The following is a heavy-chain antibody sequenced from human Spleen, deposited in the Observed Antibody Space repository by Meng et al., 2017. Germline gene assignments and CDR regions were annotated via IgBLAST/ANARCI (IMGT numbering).Heavy chain of an antibody. D-gene: IGHD6-13*01. J-gene: IGHJ6*02. CDR2: IIPIFGTA. V-gene: IGHV1-69*01. Sequence: GGSLRLSCAASGFTFSSYAMSWVRQAPGQGLEWMGGIIPIFGTANYAQKFQGRVTITADESTSTAYMELSSLTSEDTAVYYCATTSTGTAAAGTLRDVWGQGTTVTVSS. CDR1: GFTFSSYA. CDR3: ATTSTGTAAAGTLRDV.